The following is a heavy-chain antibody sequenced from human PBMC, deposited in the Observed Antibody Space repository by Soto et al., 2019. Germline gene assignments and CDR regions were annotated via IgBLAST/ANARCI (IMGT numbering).Heavy chain of an antibody. CDR3: AKDKEPNWGFDY. D-gene: IGHD7-27*01. Sequence: GGSLRLSCADSGFTFSSYAMSWVRQAPGKGLEWVSAISGSGGSTYYADSVKGRFTISRDNSKNTLYLQMNSLRAEDTAVYYCAKDKEPNWGFDYWGQGTLVTVSS. CDR2: ISGSGGST. V-gene: IGHV3-23*01. J-gene: IGHJ4*02. CDR1: GFTFSSYA.